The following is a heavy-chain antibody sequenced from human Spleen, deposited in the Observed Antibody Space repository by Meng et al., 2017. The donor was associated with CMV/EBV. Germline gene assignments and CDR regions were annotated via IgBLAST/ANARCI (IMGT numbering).Heavy chain of an antibody. D-gene: IGHD3-10*01. J-gene: IGHJ4*02. CDR3: ARDQNYYGSGTYSRGLGY. Sequence: TFSSYAMHWVRQAQGKGLEWVAVISYEGSNKYYADSVKGRFTISRDNSKNTLDLQMNSLRAEDTAVYYCARDQNYYGSGTYSRGLGYWGQGTLVTVSS. CDR2: ISYEGSNK. V-gene: IGHV3-30*04. CDR1: TFSSYA.